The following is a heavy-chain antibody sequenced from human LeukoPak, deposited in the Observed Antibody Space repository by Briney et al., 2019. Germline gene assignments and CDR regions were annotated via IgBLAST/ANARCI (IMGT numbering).Heavy chain of an antibody. D-gene: IGHD6-19*01. J-gene: IGHJ5*02. V-gene: IGHV3-23*01. CDR2: ISGSGGST. Sequence: SGGSLRLSCAASGFTFSSYAMSWVRQAPGKGLEWVSAISGSGGSTYYADSVKGRFTISRDNSKNTLYLQMNSLRAEDTAVYYCTNLHYGSGWYRCFDPWGQGTLVTVSS. CDR1: GFTFSSYA. CDR3: TNLHYGSGWYRCFDP.